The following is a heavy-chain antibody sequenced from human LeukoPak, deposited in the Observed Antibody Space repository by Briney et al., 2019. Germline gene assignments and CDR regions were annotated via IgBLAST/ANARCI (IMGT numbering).Heavy chain of an antibody. CDR3: ARDQADLLLI. D-gene: IGHD2-15*01. V-gene: IGHV4-4*07. CDR2: FYTGGSP. J-gene: IGHJ4*02. CDR1: GGSISGYY. Sequence: SETLSLTCTVSGGSISGYYWSWIRQPAGKGLEWIGRFYTGGSPNYNPSLKSRVSMSADTSKNQFSLKLTSVTAADTAVYYCARDQADLLLIWGQGILVTVSS.